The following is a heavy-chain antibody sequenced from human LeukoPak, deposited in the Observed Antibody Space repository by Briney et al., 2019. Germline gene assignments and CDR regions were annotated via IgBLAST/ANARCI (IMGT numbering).Heavy chain of an antibody. J-gene: IGHJ4*02. Sequence: GESLKISCKGSGYSFTSYWIGWVRQMPGKGLEWMGIIYPGDSDTRYSPSFQGQVTISADKSISTAYLQWSSLKASDTAMYYCARGYCSGGSCYFGHYYFDYWGQGTLVTVSS. CDR3: ARGYCSGGSCYFGHYYFDY. V-gene: IGHV5-51*01. CDR1: GYSFTSYW. CDR2: IYPGDSDT. D-gene: IGHD2-15*01.